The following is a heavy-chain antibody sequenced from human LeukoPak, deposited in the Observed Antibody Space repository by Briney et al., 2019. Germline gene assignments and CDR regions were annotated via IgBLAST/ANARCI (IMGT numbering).Heavy chain of an antibody. Sequence: GGSLRLSCAASGFTFSSYGMHWVRQAPGKGLEWVAFIRYDGSNKYYADSVKGRFTISRDNSKNTLYLQMNSLRSEDTAVYYCAGDNSVGDIAWWFDPWGQGTLVTVSS. D-gene: IGHD3-16*02. CDR3: AGDNSVGDIAWWFDP. V-gene: IGHV3-30*02. CDR1: GFTFSSYG. CDR2: IRYDGSNK. J-gene: IGHJ5*02.